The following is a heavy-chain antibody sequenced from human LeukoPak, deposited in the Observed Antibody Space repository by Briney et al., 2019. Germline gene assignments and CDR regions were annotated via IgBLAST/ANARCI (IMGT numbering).Heavy chain of an antibody. J-gene: IGHJ4*02. CDR3: ARGPRRVSSSWQPDFDY. V-gene: IGHV1-8*02. Sequence: ASVKVSCKASGGTFSSYAINWVRQATGQGLEWMGWMNPNSGNTGYAQKFQGRVTMTRNTSISTAYMELSSLRSEDTAVYYCARGPRRVSSSWQPDFDYWGQGTLVTVSS. CDR1: GGTFSSYA. CDR2: MNPNSGNT. D-gene: IGHD6-13*01.